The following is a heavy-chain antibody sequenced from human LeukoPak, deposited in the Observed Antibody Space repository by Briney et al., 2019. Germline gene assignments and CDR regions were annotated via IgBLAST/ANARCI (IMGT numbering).Heavy chain of an antibody. D-gene: IGHD6-13*01. CDR1: GFTFSSYW. CDR2: INSDGSST. CDR3: AKVGATAGTLRIEYFQH. V-gene: IGHV3-74*01. J-gene: IGHJ1*01. Sequence: PGGSLRLSCAASGFTFSSYWMHWVRQAPGKGLVWVSRINSDGSSTSYADSVKGRFTISRDNSKNTLYLQMNSLRAEDTAVYFCAKVGATAGTLRIEYFQHWGQGTLVTVSS.